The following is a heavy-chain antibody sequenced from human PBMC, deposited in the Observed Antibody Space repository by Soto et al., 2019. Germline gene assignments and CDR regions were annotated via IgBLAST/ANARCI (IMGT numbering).Heavy chain of an antibody. CDR2: ISGSGGST. Sequence: GGSLRLSCAASGFTFSSYAMSWVRQAPGKGLEWVSAISGSGGSTYYADSVKGRFTISRDNSKNTLYLQMNSLRAEDTAVYYCATFRGGINDAFDIWGQGTMGTVSS. J-gene: IGHJ3*02. CDR1: GFTFSSYA. D-gene: IGHD3-10*01. V-gene: IGHV3-23*01. CDR3: ATFRGGINDAFDI.